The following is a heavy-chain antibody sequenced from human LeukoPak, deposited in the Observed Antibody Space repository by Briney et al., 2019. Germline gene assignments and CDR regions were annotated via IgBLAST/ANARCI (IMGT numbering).Heavy chain of an antibody. D-gene: IGHD2-15*01. Sequence: GGSLRLSCTASGFTFRSYAMSWVRQAPGKGLEWVSAISGNGGSTYYAHSVKDRFTISRDNAKNTLYVQMNRLGDEDTAVYYCAKDRRRGSQKDIVVVVAASTVEYWGRGTLVTVSS. V-gene: IGHV3-23*01. CDR1: GFTFRSYA. CDR2: ISGNGGST. J-gene: IGHJ4*02. CDR3: AKDRRRGSQKDIVVVVAASTVEY.